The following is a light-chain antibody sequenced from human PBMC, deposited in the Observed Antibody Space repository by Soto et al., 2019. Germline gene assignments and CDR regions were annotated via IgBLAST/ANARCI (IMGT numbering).Light chain of an antibody. Sequence: EIVMTQSPATLSVSPGERATLSCRASQSVTSNLAWYQQKAGQAPRLLIYVASTRATGIPARFSGSGSGTEFTLTISSLQSEDFALYFCQQYNYWPPGTFGQGTKVEIK. J-gene: IGKJ1*01. CDR1: QSVTSN. V-gene: IGKV3D-15*01. CDR3: QQYNYWPPGT. CDR2: VAS.